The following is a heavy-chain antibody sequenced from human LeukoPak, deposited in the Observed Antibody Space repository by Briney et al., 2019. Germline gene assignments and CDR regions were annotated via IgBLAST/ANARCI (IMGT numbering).Heavy chain of an antibody. Sequence: ASVKVSCKASGYTFTSYYMHWVRQAPGQGLEWMGIINPSGGSTSYAQKFQGRVTMTRDMSTSTVYMELSSLRSEDTAMYYCVREGNELLSKNFDYWGQGTLVTVSS. J-gene: IGHJ4*02. D-gene: IGHD2-21*02. CDR2: INPSGGST. V-gene: IGHV1-46*01. CDR3: VREGNELLSKNFDY. CDR1: GYTFTSYY.